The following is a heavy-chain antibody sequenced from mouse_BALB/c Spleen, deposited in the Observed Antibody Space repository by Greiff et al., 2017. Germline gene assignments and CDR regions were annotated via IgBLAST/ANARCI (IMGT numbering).Heavy chain of an antibody. V-gene: IGHV5-17*02. Sequence: DVKLVESGGGLVQPGGSRKLSCAASGFTFSSFGMHWVRQAPEKGLEWVAYISSGSSTIYYADTVKGRFTISRDNPKNTLFLQMTSLRSEDTAMYYCARSKYSNWDYYAMDYWGQGTSVTVSS. CDR3: ARSKYSNWDYYAMDY. CDR2: ISSGSSTI. J-gene: IGHJ4*01. D-gene: IGHD2-5*01. CDR1: GFTFSSFG.